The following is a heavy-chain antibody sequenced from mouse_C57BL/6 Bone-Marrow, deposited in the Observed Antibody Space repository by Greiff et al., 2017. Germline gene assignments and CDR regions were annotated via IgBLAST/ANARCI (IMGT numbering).Heavy chain of an antibody. CDR1: GYTFTSYG. CDR3: ARRPWFAY. V-gene: IGHV1-81*01. J-gene: IGHJ3*01. CDR2: IYPRSGNT. Sequence: VQLQESGAELARPGASVKLSCKASGYTFTSYGISWVKQRTGQGLVWIGEIYPRSGNTYYNEKFKGKATLTADKSSSTAYMELRSLTSEDSAVYFCARRPWFAYWGQGTLVTVSA.